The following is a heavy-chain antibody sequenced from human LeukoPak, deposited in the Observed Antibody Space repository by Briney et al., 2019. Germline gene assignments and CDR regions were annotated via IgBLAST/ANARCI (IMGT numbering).Heavy chain of an antibody. Sequence: GGSLRLSCAASGFTFSSYAMHWVRQALGKGLEWVAVISYDGSNKYYADSVKGRFTISRDNSKNTLYLQMNSLRAEDTAVYYCARGAVAGHNPLYYYYYMDVWGKGTTVTVSS. CDR2: ISYDGSNK. CDR3: ARGAVAGHNPLYYYYYMDV. D-gene: IGHD6-19*01. V-gene: IGHV3-30*04. J-gene: IGHJ6*03. CDR1: GFTFSSYA.